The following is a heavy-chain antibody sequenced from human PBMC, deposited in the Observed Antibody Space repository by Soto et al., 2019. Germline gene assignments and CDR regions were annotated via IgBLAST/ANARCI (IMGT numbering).Heavy chain of an antibody. Sequence: PGGSLRLSCAASGFTFSTYELNWVRQAPGRGLEWISYISVSGNIIKYADSVKGRFTISRDNSERTLHLHMSSLRVDDTAVYFCVRDTMRASAAASLDYWGQGTQVTVSS. D-gene: IGHD6-13*01. CDR2: ISVSGNII. J-gene: IGHJ4*02. V-gene: IGHV3-48*03. CDR1: GFTFSTYE. CDR3: VRDTMRASAAASLDY.